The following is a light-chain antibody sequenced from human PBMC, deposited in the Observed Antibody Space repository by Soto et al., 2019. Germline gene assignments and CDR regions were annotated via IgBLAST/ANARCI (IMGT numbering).Light chain of an antibody. J-gene: IGKJ4*01. CDR3: QQLSNWPPVIT. CDR2: DAS. CDR1: QSVTTF. V-gene: IGKV3-11*01. Sequence: EIVLTQSPATLSLSPGERATLSCRASQSVTTFLAWYQQKPDRAPRLLIYDASTRATGIPARFSGSGSGTDFTLTISSLEPEDCAVYYCQQLSNWPPVITFGGGTKVEIK.